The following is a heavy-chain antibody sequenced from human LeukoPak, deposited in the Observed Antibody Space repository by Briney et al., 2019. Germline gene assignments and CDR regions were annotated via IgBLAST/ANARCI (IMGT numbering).Heavy chain of an antibody. CDR2: ISGSGGST. J-gene: IGHJ4*02. V-gene: IGHV3-23*01. Sequence: GGSLRLSCAASGFTFSSYAMSWVRQAPGKGLEWVSAISGSGGSTYYADSVKGRFTISRDNSKNTLYLQMNSLRAEDTAVYYCAKAYYDFWSGHPTPDYWGQGTLVTVSS. CDR1: GFTFSSYA. CDR3: AKAYYDFWSGHPTPDY. D-gene: IGHD3-3*01.